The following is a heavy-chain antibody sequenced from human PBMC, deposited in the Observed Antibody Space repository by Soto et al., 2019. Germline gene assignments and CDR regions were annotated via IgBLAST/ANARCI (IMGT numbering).Heavy chain of an antibody. CDR1: GGSFSGYY. CDR3: ALLQTYYYYYGMDV. Sequence: SETLSLTCAVYGGSFSGYYWSWIRQPPGKGLEWVGEINHSGSTNYNPSLKSRVTISVDTSKNQFSLKLSSVTAADTAVYYCALLQTYYYYYGMDVWGQGTTVTVSS. J-gene: IGHJ6*02. V-gene: IGHV4-34*01. CDR2: INHSGST. D-gene: IGHD1-26*01.